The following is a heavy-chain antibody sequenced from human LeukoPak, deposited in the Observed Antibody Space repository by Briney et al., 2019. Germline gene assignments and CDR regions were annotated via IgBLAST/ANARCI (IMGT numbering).Heavy chain of an antibody. J-gene: IGHJ4*02. CDR2: INHSGGST. V-gene: IGHV1-46*01. D-gene: IGHD6-19*01. CDR1: GYTFTSYY. CDR3: ARGSSGWYSVAY. Sequence: ASVKLSCKASGYTFTSYYMHWVRQAPGQGLEWMGIINHSGGSTSYAQKFQGRVTMTRDTSTSTVYMELSSLRSEDTAVYYCARGSSGWYSVAYWGQGTLVTVSS.